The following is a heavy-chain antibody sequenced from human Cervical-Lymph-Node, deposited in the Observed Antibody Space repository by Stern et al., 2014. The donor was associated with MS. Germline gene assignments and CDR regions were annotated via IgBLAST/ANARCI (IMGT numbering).Heavy chain of an antibody. CDR1: SGTIRKFY. Sequence: VNLLLNRAEAPKPETSVNAPCKPPSGTIRKFYSCCVITAPAIGVVKMGGILPVFGTPTYAQEFRGRVTITADVSTSTVYMELSSLRSDDTAVYYCALSSETSDRWYSLGYDLWGQGTLVTVSS. CDR2: ILPVFGTP. D-gene: IGHD6-13*01. V-gene: IGHV1-69*01. CDR3: ALSSETSDRWYSLGYDL. J-gene: IGHJ5*02.